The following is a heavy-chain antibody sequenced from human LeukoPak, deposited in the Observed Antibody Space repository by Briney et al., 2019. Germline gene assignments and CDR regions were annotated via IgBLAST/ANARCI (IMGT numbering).Heavy chain of an antibody. CDR3: ARVRGGN. Sequence: PGGSLRLSCAASGFTFSDFWMYWVRHAPGKGLVWISNINEYGTTAYADPVKGRFTISRDNAKNILYLQMNSLRAEDTAVYYCARVRGGNWGRGTLVTVSS. V-gene: IGHV3-74*01. J-gene: IGHJ4*02. CDR2: INEYGTT. D-gene: IGHD3-16*01. CDR1: GFTFSDFW.